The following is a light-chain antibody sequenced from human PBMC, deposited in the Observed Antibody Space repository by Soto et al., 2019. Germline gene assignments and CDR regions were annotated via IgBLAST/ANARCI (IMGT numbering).Light chain of an antibody. CDR3: QQRSNWPMYT. J-gene: IGKJ2*01. CDR1: QSVSSY. V-gene: IGKV3-11*01. Sequence: EIVLTQSPATLSLSPGERATLSCRASQSVSSYLAWYQQKPGEAPRLLIYDASNSATGIPARFSGSGSGTDFTLTISSLEPEDFEVYYCQQRSNWPMYTFGQGTKLEIK. CDR2: DAS.